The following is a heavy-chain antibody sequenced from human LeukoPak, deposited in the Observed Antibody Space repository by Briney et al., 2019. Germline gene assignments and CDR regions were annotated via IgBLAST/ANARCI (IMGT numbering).Heavy chain of an antibody. Sequence: PGGSLRLSCAASGFTFSSYEMNWVRQAPGKGLEWVSYIGSSGSMIYYADSVKGRFTISRDNAKNTLYLQMNSLRAEDSAVYYCASAYYHYYFDYWGQGTLVTVSS. CDR3: ASAYYHYYFDY. CDR1: GFTFSSYE. CDR2: IGSSGSMI. J-gene: IGHJ4*02. V-gene: IGHV3-48*03. D-gene: IGHD3-16*01.